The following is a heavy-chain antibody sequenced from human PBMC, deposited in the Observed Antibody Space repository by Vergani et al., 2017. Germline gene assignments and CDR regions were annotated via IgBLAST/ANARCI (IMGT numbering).Heavy chain of an antibody. D-gene: IGHD3-22*01. J-gene: IGHJ4*02. V-gene: IGHV1-69*13. CDR3: ARSSGYYAYYFDF. Sequence: QVQLVQSGAEMKKPGSSVKVSCKASGGTFSSYGITWVRQAPGQGLEWMGRIIPIFGTTSYAQKFQGRVTILPDESTSTAYMELSSLRSEDTAVYYCARSSGYYAYYFDFWGQGTLVTVSS. CDR2: IIPIFGTT. CDR1: GGTFSSYG.